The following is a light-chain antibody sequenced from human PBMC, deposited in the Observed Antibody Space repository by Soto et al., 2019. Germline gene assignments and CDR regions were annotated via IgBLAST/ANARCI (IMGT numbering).Light chain of an antibody. V-gene: IGLV2-14*01. Sequence: QSALTQPASVSGSPGQSITISCTGTRRDVGGYNYVSWYQQHPGKAPKLTIYEVSNRPSWLSNRGAGSKSGNTASRTISGLQAEDEADYYCSSYTSSSTLLVFGTGTKLTVL. CDR1: RRDVGGYNY. CDR3: SSYTSSSTLLV. CDR2: EVS. J-gene: IGLJ1*01.